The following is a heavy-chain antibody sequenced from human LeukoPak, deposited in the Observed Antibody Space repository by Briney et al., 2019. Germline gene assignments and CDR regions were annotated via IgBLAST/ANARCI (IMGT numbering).Heavy chain of an antibody. V-gene: IGHV4-59*08. CDR2: IYYSGDT. D-gene: IGHD3-3*01. J-gene: IGHJ4*02. CDR1: GGSISSYY. Sequence: SETLSLTCTVSGGSISSYYWNWIRQTPGKGLEWIGYIYYSGDTNYNPSLKSRVTISVDTSKNQFSLKLSSVTAADTAVYYCARASDFWSGVLDYWGQGTLVTVSS. CDR3: ARASDFWSGVLDY.